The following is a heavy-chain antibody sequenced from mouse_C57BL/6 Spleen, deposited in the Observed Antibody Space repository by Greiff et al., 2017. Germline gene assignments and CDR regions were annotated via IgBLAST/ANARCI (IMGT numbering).Heavy chain of an antibody. D-gene: IGHD3-2*02. CDR1: GYTFTSYW. CDR3: AREGRTAQAAFGVGY. V-gene: IGHV1-50*01. J-gene: IGHJ4*01. CDR2: IDPSDSYT. Sequence: QVQLQQPGAELVKPGASVKLSCKASGYTFTSYWMQWVKQRPGQGLEWIGEIDPSDSYTNYNQKFKGKATLTVDTSSSTAYMQLSSLTSEDSAVYYCAREGRTAQAAFGVGYWGQGTSVTVSS.